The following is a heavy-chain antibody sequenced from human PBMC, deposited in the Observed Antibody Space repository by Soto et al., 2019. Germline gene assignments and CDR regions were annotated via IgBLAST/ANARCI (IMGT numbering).Heavy chain of an antibody. CDR3: ATPAAADTEDYYYGLDC. CDR1: GYSFTNYN. Sequence: GASVKVSCKASGYSFTNYNIHWVRQAPGQRLEWLAWINSDNGNTKYSQKFQGRVSVTRDTSASTAYMELASLRSEDTAVYYCATPAAADTEDYYYGLDCWGQGGTGT. V-gene: IGHV1-3*01. J-gene: IGHJ6*01. CDR2: INSDNGNT. D-gene: IGHD6-13*01.